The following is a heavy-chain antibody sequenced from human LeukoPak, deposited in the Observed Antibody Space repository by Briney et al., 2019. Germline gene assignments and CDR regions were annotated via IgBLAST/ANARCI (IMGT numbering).Heavy chain of an antibody. Sequence: PGGSLRLSCAASGITASSYAMTWVRQAPGKGLERVSSISGSGDRTMYADSVKGRFTISRDNFKNTLYLQMNSLRAEDTAVYHCAKDPNGDYIGAFDMWGQGTMVTVSS. J-gene: IGHJ3*02. CDR3: AKDPNGDYIGAFDM. V-gene: IGHV3-23*01. D-gene: IGHD4-17*01. CDR1: GITASSYA. CDR2: ISGSGDRT.